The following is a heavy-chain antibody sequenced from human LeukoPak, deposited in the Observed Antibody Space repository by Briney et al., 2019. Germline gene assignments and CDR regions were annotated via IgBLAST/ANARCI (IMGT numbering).Heavy chain of an antibody. V-gene: IGHV2-70*11. Sequence: SGPALVNSTQTLTLTCTCSGFSLTTSATCVSWIRQPPGKALEWLARIDGDEDKYHSTSLKTRLTISKDTSKNQVVLTVTNVDPVDTATYYCARTNYDSSGSYGPHYFDYWGQGTLVTVSS. CDR3: ARTNYDSSGSYGPHYFDY. D-gene: IGHD3-22*01. CDR2: IDGDEDK. CDR1: GFSLTTSATC. J-gene: IGHJ4*02.